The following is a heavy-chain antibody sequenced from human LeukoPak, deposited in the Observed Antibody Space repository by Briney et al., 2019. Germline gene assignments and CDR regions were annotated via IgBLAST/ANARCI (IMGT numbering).Heavy chain of an antibody. D-gene: IGHD2-15*01. CDR1: GYTLTNYG. CDR3: ARDCSGGSCYSGSRPFDY. V-gene: IGHV1-18*01. J-gene: IGHJ4*02. CDR2: ISGYNGIT. Sequence: ASVKVSCKPSGYTLTNYGISWVRQAPGQGLEWMGWISGYNGITNYAQKFQGRVTVTTDTSTDTVYTELWGLTSDDTAVYYCARDCSGGSCYSGSRPFDYWGQGTLVTVSS.